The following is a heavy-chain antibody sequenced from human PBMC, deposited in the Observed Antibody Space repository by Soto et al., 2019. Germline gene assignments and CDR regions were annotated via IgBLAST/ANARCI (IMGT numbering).Heavy chain of an antibody. CDR3: ARDLGRGYDFWSGPYYYYGMDV. CDR1: GFTFSSYA. J-gene: IGHJ6*02. CDR2: ISYDGSNK. D-gene: IGHD3-3*01. Sequence: QVQLVESGGGVVQPGRSLRLSCAASGFTFSSYAMHWVRQAPGKGLAGVAVISYDGSNKYYADSVKGRFTISRDNSKNTLYLQMNSLRAEDTAVYYCARDLGRGYDFWSGPYYYYGMDVWGQGTTVTVSS. V-gene: IGHV3-30-3*01.